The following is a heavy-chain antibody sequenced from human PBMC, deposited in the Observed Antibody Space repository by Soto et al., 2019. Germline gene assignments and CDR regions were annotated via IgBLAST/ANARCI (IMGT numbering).Heavy chain of an antibody. D-gene: IGHD3-22*01. V-gene: IGHV1-69*13. J-gene: IGHJ6*02. CDR3: ARSYDSSGYYAEPNYYYYGMDV. CDR2: IIPIFGTA. CDR1: GGTFSSYA. Sequence: GASVKVSCKASGGTFSSYAISWVRQAPGQGLEWMGGIIPIFGTANYAQKFQGRVTITADESTSTAYMELSSLRSEDTAVYYCARSYDSSGYYAEPNYYYYGMDVWGQGTTVTVSS.